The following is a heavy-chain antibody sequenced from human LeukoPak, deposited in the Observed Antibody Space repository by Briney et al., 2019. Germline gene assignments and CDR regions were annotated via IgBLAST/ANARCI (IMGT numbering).Heavy chain of an antibody. CDR2: IYSGSST. CDR3: AGHSEMDV. J-gene: IGHJ6*02. Sequence: QSGGSLRLSCAAYGLAVSNNYMMWVRQAPGRGLEWVSLIYSGSSTCYSDSVRGRIATTRDNSKNTLYLQMSSLRAEDTAVYYCAGHSEMDVWGQGITVTVSS. CDR1: GLAVSNNY. V-gene: IGHV3-53*01. D-gene: IGHD6-13*01.